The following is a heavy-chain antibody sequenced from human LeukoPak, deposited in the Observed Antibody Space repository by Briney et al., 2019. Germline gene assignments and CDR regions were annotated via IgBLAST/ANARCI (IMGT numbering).Heavy chain of an antibody. J-gene: IGHJ3*02. D-gene: IGHD3-10*01. V-gene: IGHV3-33*08. CDR1: GFTFSSYT. Sequence: GTSLRRSCAASGFTFSSYTMNWVRQAPGKGLEWVAVIWYDGSNKYYVDSVKGRLTISRVNSKNTLYLQMNSLRAVDTAVYYCARGAYGSGTYHDFDIWGQGTMVTVSS. CDR3: ARGAYGSGTYHDFDI. CDR2: IWYDGSNK.